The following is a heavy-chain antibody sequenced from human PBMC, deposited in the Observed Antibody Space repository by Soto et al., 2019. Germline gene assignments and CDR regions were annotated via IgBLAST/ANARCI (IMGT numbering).Heavy chain of an antibody. D-gene: IGHD3-10*01. CDR1: GGSISSYY. CDR3: ARKTNYGLWSFDI. CDR2: IYYSGST. J-gene: IGHJ3*02. Sequence: ETLSLTCTVSGGSISSYYWSWIRQPPGKGLEWIGYIYYSGSTNYNPSLKSRVTISVDTSKNQSSLKLSSVTAADTAVYYCARKTNYGLWSFDIWGQGTMVTVSS. V-gene: IGHV4-59*01.